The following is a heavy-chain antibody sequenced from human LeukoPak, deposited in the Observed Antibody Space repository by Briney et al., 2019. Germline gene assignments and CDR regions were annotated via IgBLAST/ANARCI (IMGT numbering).Heavy chain of an antibody. CDR2: IYYSGST. J-gene: IGHJ6*02. D-gene: IGHD3-10*01. Sequence: SETLSLTCTVSGGSISSSNSYWAWIRQPPGKGLERIASIYYSGSTNYNPSLKGRVIISVDTSKNQFSLRLSSVTAADTAVYYCARSYYGSGSRPYGMDVWGQGTTVTASS. V-gene: IGHV4-39*01. CDR3: ARSYYGSGSRPYGMDV. CDR1: GGSISSSNSY.